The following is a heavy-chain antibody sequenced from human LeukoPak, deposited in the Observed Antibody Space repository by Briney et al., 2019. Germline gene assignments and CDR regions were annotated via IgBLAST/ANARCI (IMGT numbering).Heavy chain of an antibody. D-gene: IGHD3-9*01. V-gene: IGHV4-31*03. J-gene: IGHJ4*02. CDR1: GGSISSGGYY. CDR2: IYYSGST. Sequence: PSEALSLTCTVSGGSISSGGYYWSWIRQHPGKGLEWIGYIYYSGSTYYNPSLKSRVTISVDTSKNQFSLKLSSVTAADTAVYCCARGRFYYDILTGYHDYWGQGTLVTVSS. CDR3: ARGRFYYDILTGYHDY.